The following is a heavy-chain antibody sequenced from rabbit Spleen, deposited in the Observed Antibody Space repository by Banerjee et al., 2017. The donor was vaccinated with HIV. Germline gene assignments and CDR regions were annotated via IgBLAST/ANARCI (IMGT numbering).Heavy chain of an antibody. CDR2: IVTGNNGST. CDR3: ARGSGDDRYNL. J-gene: IGHJ4*01. CDR1: GFSFSSSYW. Sequence: EQLVESGGGLVQPGEFLTLTCTASGFSFSSSYWISWIRKAPGKGLEWIACIVTGNNGSTNFASWVNGRFTISRSTSLNTVTLQMTSLTAADTATYFCARGSGDDRYNLWGPVNLVTVS. V-gene: IGHV1S45*01. D-gene: IGHD1-1*01.